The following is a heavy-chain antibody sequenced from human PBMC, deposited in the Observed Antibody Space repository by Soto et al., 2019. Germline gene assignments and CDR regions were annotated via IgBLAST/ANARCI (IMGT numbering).Heavy chain of an antibody. D-gene: IGHD3-3*01. J-gene: IGHJ6*03. Sequence: ASVKVSFKASGYTFSSYGISWVRQAPGQGLEWMGWISAYNGKTNYAQKLQGRVTMTTDTSTSTAYMELRSLRSDDTAVYYCARVRKDVFWSGYSRYYYYYMAVWGKGTTVTVSS. CDR2: ISAYNGKT. CDR1: GYTFSSYG. V-gene: IGHV1-18*01. CDR3: ARVRKDVFWSGYSRYYYYYMAV.